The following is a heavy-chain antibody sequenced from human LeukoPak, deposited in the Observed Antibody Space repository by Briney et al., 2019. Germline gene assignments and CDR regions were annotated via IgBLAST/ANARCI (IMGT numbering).Heavy chain of an antibody. D-gene: IGHD3-22*01. J-gene: IGHJ4*02. CDR3: ARDGSYDSSGYFDY. CDR2: IIPILGIA. V-gene: IGHV1-69*04. Sequence: SVKVSCKASGGTFSSYAISWVRQAPGQGLEWMGRIIPILGIANYAQKFQGRVTITADKSTSTAYMELSSLRSEDTAVYYCARDGSYDSSGYFDYWGQGTLVTVSS. CDR1: GGTFSSYA.